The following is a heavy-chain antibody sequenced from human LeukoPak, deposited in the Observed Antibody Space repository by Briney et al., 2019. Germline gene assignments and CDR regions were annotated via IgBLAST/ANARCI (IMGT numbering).Heavy chain of an antibody. J-gene: IGHJ4*02. Sequence: GSLRLSCAASGFTFSNYAMGWVRPAPGKGLEWVSAITGTGGSTFYANSVKGRFTISRDNSKNTLYLQMNSLRAEDTAVYYCASLDFWSGYYPFDYWGQGTLVTVSS. D-gene: IGHD3-3*01. CDR1: GFTFSNYA. CDR3: ASLDFWSGYYPFDY. CDR2: ITGTGGST. V-gene: IGHV3-23*01.